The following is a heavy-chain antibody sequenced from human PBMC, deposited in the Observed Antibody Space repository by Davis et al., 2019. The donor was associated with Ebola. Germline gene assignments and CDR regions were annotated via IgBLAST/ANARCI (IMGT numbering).Heavy chain of an antibody. V-gene: IGHV1-2*02. CDR1: GYTFTGYY. CDR2: INPNSGGT. Sequence: ASVKVSCQASGYTFTGYYMHWVRQAPGQGLEWMGWINPNSGGTNYAQKFQGRVTMTRDTSTSTAYMELRSLRSDDTAVYYCARVASSSAHYYYGMDVWGQGTTVTVSS. CDR3: ARVASSSAHYYYGMDV. J-gene: IGHJ6*02. D-gene: IGHD6-6*01.